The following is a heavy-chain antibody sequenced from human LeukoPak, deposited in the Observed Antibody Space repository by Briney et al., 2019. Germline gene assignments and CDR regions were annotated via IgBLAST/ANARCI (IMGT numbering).Heavy chain of an antibody. CDR1: GGSISNYY. CDR2: IYYSGST. D-gene: IGHD3-10*01. V-gene: IGHV4-59*01. Sequence: PSETLSLTCTVSGGSISNYYWSWIRQPPGKGLEWIGYIYYSGSTNYNPSLKSRVTISVDTSKNQFSLKLSSVTAADTAVYYCARGFSMVRGVINWFDPWGQGTLVTVSS. J-gene: IGHJ5*02. CDR3: ARGFSMVRGVINWFDP.